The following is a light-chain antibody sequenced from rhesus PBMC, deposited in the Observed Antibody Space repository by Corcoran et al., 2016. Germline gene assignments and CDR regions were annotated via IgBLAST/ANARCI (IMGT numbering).Light chain of an antibody. CDR1: QTVSGF. Sequence: QVILTQSPATLSLSPGERATLSCRASQTVSGFLAWYQQQPGQAPRLPIYGASSRATGIPDRFSGSGSGTDFTLTISSLEPEDVGVYHCYQHSSGYSFGQGTKVEIK. V-gene: IGKV3-10*01. J-gene: IGKJ2*01. CDR2: GAS. CDR3: YQHSSGYS.